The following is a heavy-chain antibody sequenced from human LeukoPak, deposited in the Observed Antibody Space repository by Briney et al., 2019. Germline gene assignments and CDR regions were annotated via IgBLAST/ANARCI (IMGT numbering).Heavy chain of an antibody. J-gene: IGHJ4*02. CDR2: ISSSGSYI. V-gene: IGHV3-21*01. Sequence: PGGPLRLSCAASGFTFSSYSMNWVRQAPGKGLEWVSSISSSGSYIYYADSVKGRFTISRDNAKNSLYLQMNSLRAEDTAVYYCARDQDYDILTGPPGYFDYWGQGTLVTVSS. CDR1: GFTFSSYS. CDR3: ARDQDYDILTGPPGYFDY. D-gene: IGHD3-9*01.